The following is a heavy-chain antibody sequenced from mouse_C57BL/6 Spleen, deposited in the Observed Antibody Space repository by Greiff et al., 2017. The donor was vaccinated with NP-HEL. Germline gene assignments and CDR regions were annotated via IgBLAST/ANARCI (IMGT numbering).Heavy chain of an antibody. CDR1: GFSFNTYA. CDR3: GRHDGYGGYFDV. Sequence: GGGLVQPKGSLKLSCAASGFSFNTYAMTWVRQAPGKGLEWVARIRSKSNNYATYYADSVKDRFTISRDDSESMLYLQMNNLKTEDTAMYYCGRHDGYGGYFDVWGTGTTVTVSS. D-gene: IGHD2-3*01. V-gene: IGHV10-1*01. CDR2: IRSKSNNYAT. J-gene: IGHJ1*03.